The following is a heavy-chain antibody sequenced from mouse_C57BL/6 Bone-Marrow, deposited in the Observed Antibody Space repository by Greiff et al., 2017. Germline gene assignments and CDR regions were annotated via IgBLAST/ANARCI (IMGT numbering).Heavy chain of an antibody. Sequence: VQLQQSGAELMKPGASVKLSCKATGYTFTGYWIAWVKQRPGHGLEWIGTILPGSGSTYYNEKVKGKGTFTADTSTKTDYMQLSSLTPDASAIYDCARYYDYSYWYFDVWGTGTTVTVSS. J-gene: IGHJ1*03. CDR2: ILPGSGST. CDR1: GYTFTGYW. V-gene: IGHV1-9*01. CDR3: ARYYDYSYWYFDV. D-gene: IGHD2-4*01.